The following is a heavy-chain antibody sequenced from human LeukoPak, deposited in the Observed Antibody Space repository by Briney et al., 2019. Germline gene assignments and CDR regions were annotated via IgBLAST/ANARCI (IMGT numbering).Heavy chain of an antibody. V-gene: IGHV4-34*01. CDR2: INHSGST. CDR3: ASSRQLAATFDY. D-gene: IGHD6-13*01. J-gene: IGHJ4*02. CDR1: GGSFSGYY. Sequence: SETLSLTCAVYGGSFSGYYWSWIRQPPGKGLEWIGEINHSGSTNYNPSLKSQVTISVDTSKNQFSLKLSSVTAADTAVYYCASSRQLAATFDYWAREPWSPSPQ.